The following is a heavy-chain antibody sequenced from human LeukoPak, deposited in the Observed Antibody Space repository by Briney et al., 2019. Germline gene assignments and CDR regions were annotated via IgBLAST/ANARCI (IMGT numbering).Heavy chain of an antibody. CDR3: ARDWVAGVPFDAFDI. CDR1: GFTLSSYW. CDR2: IKEDGSEK. Sequence: GGSLTLSCAASGFTLSSYWMSWVRQAPGKGLEWVANIKEDGSEKYYVDSVKGRFTISRDNAQNSVYLHMNSLTAEDTALYYCARDWVAGVPFDAFDIWGQGTMVSVSS. D-gene: IGHD3-10*01. V-gene: IGHV3-7*03. J-gene: IGHJ3*02.